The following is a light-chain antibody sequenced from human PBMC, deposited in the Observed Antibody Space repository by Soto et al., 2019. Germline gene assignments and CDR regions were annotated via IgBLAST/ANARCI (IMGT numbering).Light chain of an antibody. V-gene: IGLV2-14*01. CDR1: SSDVGAYSY. Sequence: QSALTQPASVSGSPGQSITISCTGTSSDVGAYSYVSWYQQHPGKAPKLMIYDVTNRPSGVSNRFSGSKSGNTASLTISGLQEEDEADYYCSSFTTTLTVIFGGGTKVTVL. J-gene: IGLJ2*01. CDR3: SSFTTTLTVI. CDR2: DVT.